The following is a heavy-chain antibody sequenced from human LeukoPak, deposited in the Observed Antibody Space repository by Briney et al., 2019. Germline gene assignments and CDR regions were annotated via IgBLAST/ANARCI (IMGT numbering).Heavy chain of an antibody. CDR1: GGTFGSYA. CDR3: ARGSSDGDYYYYGMDV. V-gene: IGHV1-69*10. Sequence: SVKVSCKASGGTFGSYAISWVRQAPGQGLEWMGWIIPILGIANYAQKFQGRVTITADKSTSTAYMELSSLRSEDTAVYYCARGSSDGDYYYYGMDVWGQGTTVTVSS. D-gene: IGHD4-17*01. J-gene: IGHJ6*02. CDR2: IIPILGIA.